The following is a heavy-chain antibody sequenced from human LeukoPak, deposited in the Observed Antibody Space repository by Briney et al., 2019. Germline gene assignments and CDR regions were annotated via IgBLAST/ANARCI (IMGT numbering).Heavy chain of an antibody. CDR1: GFTFSSYE. CDR2: ISSSGSTI. CDR3: ARTYSSSWYGSFFDY. Sequence: GGSLRLSCAASGFTFSSYEMNWVRQAPGKGLEWVSYISSSGSTIYYADSVKGRFTISRDNAKNSLYLQMNSLRAEDTAVYYCARTYSSSWYGSFFDYWGQGTLVTVSS. J-gene: IGHJ4*02. D-gene: IGHD6-13*01. V-gene: IGHV3-48*03.